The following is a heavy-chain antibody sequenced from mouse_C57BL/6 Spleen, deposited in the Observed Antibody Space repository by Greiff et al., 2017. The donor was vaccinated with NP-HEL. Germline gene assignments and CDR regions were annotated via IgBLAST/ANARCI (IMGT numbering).Heavy chain of an antibody. D-gene: IGHD3-2*02. CDR3: ARGGDSSGRFDY. J-gene: IGHJ3*01. CDR1: GYAFTNYL. Sequence: QVQLQQSGAELVRPGTSVKVSCKASGYAFTNYLIEWVKQRPGQGLEWIGVINPGSGGTNYNEKFKGKATLTADKSASTAYMQLSSLTSEDSAVYFCARGGDSSGRFDYWGQGTLVTVSA. CDR2: INPGSGGT. V-gene: IGHV1-54*01.